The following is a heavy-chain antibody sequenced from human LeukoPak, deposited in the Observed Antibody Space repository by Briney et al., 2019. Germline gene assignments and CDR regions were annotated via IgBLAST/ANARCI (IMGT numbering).Heavy chain of an antibody. CDR1: GFSISRYW. J-gene: IGHJ5*02. D-gene: IGHD3-22*01. Sequence: GGSLRLSCAASGFSISRYWMSWVRQVPGKGLEWLANIKQDGSEKYYVDSVKSRFTISRDNAENSLYLQMNSLTAEDTAVYYCARGPRGYDTSGGPWGQGSLVTVSS. CDR3: ARGPRGYDTSGGP. V-gene: IGHV3-7*01. CDR2: IKQDGSEK.